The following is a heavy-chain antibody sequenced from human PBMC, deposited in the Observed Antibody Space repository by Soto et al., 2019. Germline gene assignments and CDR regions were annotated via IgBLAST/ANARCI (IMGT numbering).Heavy chain of an antibody. Sequence: ASVKVSCKASRYTFTGYYIHWVRQSPGQGLEWMGWINPNSGGTNYAQRFQGRVTMTRDTSISTAYMELSRLRYDDTAVYYRAQAVYSSSSSFDYWGQGTLVTVSS. V-gene: IGHV1-2*02. J-gene: IGHJ4*02. CDR2: INPNSGGT. D-gene: IGHD6-6*01. CDR1: RYTFTGYY. CDR3: AQAVYSSSSSFDY.